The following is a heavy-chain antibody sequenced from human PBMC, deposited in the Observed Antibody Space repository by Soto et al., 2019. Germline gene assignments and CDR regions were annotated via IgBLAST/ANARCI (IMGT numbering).Heavy chain of an antibody. CDR2: IYYSGST. J-gene: IGHJ3*02. CDR1: GGSISSYY. Sequence: PSETLSLTCTVSGGSISSYYWSWIRQPPGKGLEWIGYIYYSGSTNYNPSLKSRVTISVDTSKNQFSLKLSSVTAADTAVYYCARDRGPRIAVAGNDAFDIWGQGTMVTVSS. D-gene: IGHD6-19*01. V-gene: IGHV4-59*01. CDR3: ARDRGPRIAVAGNDAFDI.